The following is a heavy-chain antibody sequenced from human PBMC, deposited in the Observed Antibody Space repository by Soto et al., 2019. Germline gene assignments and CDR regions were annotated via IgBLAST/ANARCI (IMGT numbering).Heavy chain of an antibody. CDR2: ISAYNSNT. D-gene: IGHD3-22*01. Sequence: ASVKVSCKASGYTFTNFGISWVRQAPGQGLEWMGWISAYNSNTNYAQKFQGRVTMTTDTSTSTAYMELRSLRSDDTAVYYCAREDEDYYDSSGPKQALDYWGQGTLVTVSS. CDR1: GYTFTNFG. CDR3: AREDEDYYDSSGPKQALDY. V-gene: IGHV1-18*01. J-gene: IGHJ4*02.